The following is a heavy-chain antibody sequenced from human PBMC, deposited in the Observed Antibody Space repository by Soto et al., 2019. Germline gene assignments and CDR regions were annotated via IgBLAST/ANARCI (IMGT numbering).Heavy chain of an antibody. CDR1: EFNVMSHW. J-gene: IGHJ4*02. CDR3: ARDIGFDYVN. Sequence: LRLSCAVSEFNVMSHWMSWVRQAPGKGLEWVASIKEDGSEIYYLQSVRGRFTISRDSAGNALHLAMNYLSAEDTGVYFCARDIGFDYVNWGQGTLVTVSS. CDR2: IKEDGSEI. D-gene: IGHD3-16*01. V-gene: IGHV3-7*01.